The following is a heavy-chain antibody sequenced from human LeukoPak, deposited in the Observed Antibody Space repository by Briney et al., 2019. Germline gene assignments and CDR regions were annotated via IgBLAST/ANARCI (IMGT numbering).Heavy chain of an antibody. J-gene: IGHJ5*02. CDR3: ARAPGVATYNWFDP. D-gene: IGHD5-12*01. Sequence: ASVKVSCKASGYTFTSYDINRVRQATGQGLEWMGWMNPNSGNTGYAQKFQGRVTITRNTSISTAYMELSSLRSEDTAVYYCARAPGVATYNWFDPWGQGTLVTVSS. CDR2: MNPNSGNT. CDR1: GYTFTSYD. V-gene: IGHV1-8*03.